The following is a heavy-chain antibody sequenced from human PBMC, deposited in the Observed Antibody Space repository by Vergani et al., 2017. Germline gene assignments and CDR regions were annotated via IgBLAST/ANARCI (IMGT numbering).Heavy chain of an antibody. V-gene: IGHV3-7*04. CDR3: ARGWFLFDY. Sequence: EVQLVESGGGLVQPGGSLRLSCAASGFTFSRYWMSRVRQAPGKGLEWVANTKQDGSEEYYVDSVKGRFTISRDNAKNLLYLQMNSLRAEDTAVYFCARGWFLFDYWGQGTLVTVSS. CDR2: TKQDGSEE. J-gene: IGHJ4*02. D-gene: IGHD2-15*01. CDR1: GFTFSRYW.